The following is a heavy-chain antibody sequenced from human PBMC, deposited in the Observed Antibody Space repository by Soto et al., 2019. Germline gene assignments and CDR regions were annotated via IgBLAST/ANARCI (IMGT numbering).Heavy chain of an antibody. V-gene: IGHV3-15*01. D-gene: IGHD5-18*01. Sequence: GGSLRLSCAASGVTFRSAWMTCVRQGPGGGLEWVATIKSKADGATTEYAASVKGRFTISRDDSKNILYLQMDSLISEDTAVYYCAADVPGYSYPLDYWGRGTLVTVSS. CDR1: GVTFRSAW. CDR3: AADVPGYSYPLDY. J-gene: IGHJ4*02. CDR2: IKSKADGATT.